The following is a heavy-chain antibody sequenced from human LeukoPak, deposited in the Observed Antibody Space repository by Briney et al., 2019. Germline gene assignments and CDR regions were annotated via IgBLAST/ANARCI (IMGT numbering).Heavy chain of an antibody. Sequence: ASVKVSCKASGYTFTSYGISWVRQAPGQGLEWMGWISAYNGNTNYAQKFQGRVTITADKSTSTAYMELSSLRSEDTAVYYCARDEASYSSGPWFDPWGQGTLVTVSS. CDR3: ARDEASYSSGPWFDP. V-gene: IGHV1-18*01. CDR1: GYTFTSYG. CDR2: ISAYNGNT. D-gene: IGHD6-19*01. J-gene: IGHJ5*02.